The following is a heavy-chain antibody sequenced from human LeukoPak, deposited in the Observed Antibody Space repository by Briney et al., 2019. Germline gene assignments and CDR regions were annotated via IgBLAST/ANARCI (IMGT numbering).Heavy chain of an antibody. Sequence: GGSLRLSCAASGFTFSSYWMHWVRQAPGKGLVWVSRIATDGSSTTYADSLKGRFTVSRDNAKDTLYLQMNSLRAEDTAVYYCARDRRGTMVRGVIIGGDWFDPWGQGTLVTVSS. V-gene: IGHV3-74*01. CDR1: GFTFSSYW. D-gene: IGHD3-10*01. CDR2: IATDGSST. J-gene: IGHJ5*02. CDR3: ARDRRGTMVRGVIIGGDWFDP.